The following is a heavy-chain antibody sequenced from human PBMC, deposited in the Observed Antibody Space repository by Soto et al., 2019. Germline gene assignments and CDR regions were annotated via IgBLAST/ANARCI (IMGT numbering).Heavy chain of an antibody. CDR3: ARVRSYSYGQGYGMDV. Sequence: EVQLVESGGGLVKPGGSRRLSCAASGFTFSTYSRNWVRQAPGKGLGWVSSISSSSGYIYYADSVKGRFTISRDDAKNSLSLQMNSLRAEDTAVYYCARVRSYSYGQGYGMDVWGQGTTVTVSS. CDR2: ISSSSGYI. CDR1: GFTFSTYS. J-gene: IGHJ6*02. D-gene: IGHD5-18*01. V-gene: IGHV3-21*01.